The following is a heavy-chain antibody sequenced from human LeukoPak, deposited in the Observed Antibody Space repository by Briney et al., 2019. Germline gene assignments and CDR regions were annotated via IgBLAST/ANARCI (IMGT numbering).Heavy chain of an antibody. D-gene: IGHD3-22*01. CDR2: ISSSSSSYI. CDR1: GFTFSSYS. Sequence: PGGSLRLSCAASGFTFSSYSMNWVRQAPGKGLEWVSSISSSSSSYIYYADSVKGRFTISRDNAKNSLYLQMNSLRAEDTAVYYCARDLYYYDSSGPFDYWGQGTLVTVSS. CDR3: ARDLYYYDSSGPFDY. J-gene: IGHJ4*02. V-gene: IGHV3-21*01.